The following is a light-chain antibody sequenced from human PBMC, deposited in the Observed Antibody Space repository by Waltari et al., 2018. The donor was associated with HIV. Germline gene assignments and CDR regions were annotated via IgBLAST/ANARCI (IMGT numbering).Light chain of an antibody. CDR2: GNS. V-gene: IGLV1-47*01. J-gene: IGLJ1*01. Sequence: QSVLTQPPSASATPGQRITISCSGGNSNIESNYVYWYQQLPGTAPNVFIYGNSQRPSGVPDRFSGSKSGTSASLIISGLRSGDEADYYCASWDDSLNAFVFGTGTKVTVL. CDR1: NSNIESNY. CDR3: ASWDDSLNAFV.